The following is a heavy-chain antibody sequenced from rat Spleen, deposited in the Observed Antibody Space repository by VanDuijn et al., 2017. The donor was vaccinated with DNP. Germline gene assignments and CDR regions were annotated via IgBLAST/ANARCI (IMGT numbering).Heavy chain of an antibody. V-gene: IGHV5S11*01. J-gene: IGHJ2*01. CDR3: ARHGRRVFDY. Sequence: EVQLVESGGGLVQPGRSLKLSCIASGFTFNNYYMTWIRQVPGTGLEWVASISTGGDTPYYRDSVKGRFTVSRDNAQSTLYLQMDSLRSEETATYYCARHGRRVFDYWGQGVMVTVSS. D-gene: IGHD1-11*01. CDR1: GFTFNNYY. CDR2: ISTGGDTP.